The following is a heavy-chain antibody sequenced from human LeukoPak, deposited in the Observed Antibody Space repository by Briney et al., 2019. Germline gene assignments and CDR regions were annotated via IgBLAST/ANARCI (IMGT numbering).Heavy chain of an antibody. Sequence: GGSLRLSCAASGFTFSSYSMNWVRKAPGKGLEWVSSISSSSTYIYYADSLKGRFTISRDNSKNTLYLQMNSLRAEDTAVSYCATRNYDILTGGIDYWGQGTLVTVSS. CDR1: GFTFSSYS. CDR2: ISSSSTYI. V-gene: IGHV3-21*04. D-gene: IGHD3-9*01. J-gene: IGHJ4*02. CDR3: ATRNYDILTGGIDY.